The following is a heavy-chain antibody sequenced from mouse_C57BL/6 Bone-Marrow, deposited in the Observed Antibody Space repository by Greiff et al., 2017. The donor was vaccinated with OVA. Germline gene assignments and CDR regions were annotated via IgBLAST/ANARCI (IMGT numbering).Heavy chain of an antibody. Sequence: EVQLVESGGGLVKPGGSLKLSCAASGFTFSDYGMHWVRQAPEKGLEWVAYISSGSSTIYYADTVKGRFTISRDNAKNTLFLQMTSLRSEDTAMYYCARSYYYGSSPTVYWGQGTTLTVSS. V-gene: IGHV5-17*01. CDR2: ISSGSSTI. D-gene: IGHD1-1*01. CDR3: ARSYYYGSSPTVY. CDR1: GFTFSDYG. J-gene: IGHJ2*01.